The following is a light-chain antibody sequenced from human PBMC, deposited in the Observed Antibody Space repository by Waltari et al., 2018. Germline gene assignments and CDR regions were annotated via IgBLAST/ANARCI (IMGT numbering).Light chain of an antibody. V-gene: IGLV1-40*01. CDR2: GGN. J-gene: IGLJ2*01. Sequence: QSVLTQPPSVSGAPGQRVTISCTGSGSNIGAGYDVHWYQQRPGAAPKLLIYGGNTRPLGVPDRFSGAQSGTAASLAIRGLQAEDEADYYCQSYDPSLSVVFGGGTKLTVV. CDR1: GSNIGAGYD. CDR3: QSYDPSLSVV.